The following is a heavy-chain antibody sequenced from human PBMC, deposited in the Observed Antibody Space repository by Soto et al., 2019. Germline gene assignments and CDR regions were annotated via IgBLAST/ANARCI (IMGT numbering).Heavy chain of an antibody. Sequence: QVQLQQWGAGLLKPSETLSLTCAVYGGSFSGYYWSWIRQPPGKGLEWIGVINHSGSTNYNPSLKSRITISVDTSKNQFSLKLSSVTAADTAVYYCVRSLNTRYYYYYYMDVWGKGTTVTVSS. V-gene: IGHV4-34*01. CDR1: GGSFSGYY. D-gene: IGHD1-1*01. J-gene: IGHJ6*03. CDR3: VRSLNTRYYYYYYMDV. CDR2: INHSGST.